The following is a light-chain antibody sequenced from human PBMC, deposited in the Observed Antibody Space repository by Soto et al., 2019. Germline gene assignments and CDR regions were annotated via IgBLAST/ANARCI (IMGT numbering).Light chain of an antibody. J-gene: IGLJ2*01. CDR2: DVS. Sequence: QPVLTQPRSVSGSPGLSVTISCTGTSSDVGGYNYVSWYQQHPGKAPKLMIYDVSKRPSGVPDRFSGSKSGNTASVAISGLQAEDEADYYCCSYAGNYTLLFGGGTKVTVL. CDR3: CSYAGNYTLL. V-gene: IGLV2-11*01. CDR1: SSDVGGYNY.